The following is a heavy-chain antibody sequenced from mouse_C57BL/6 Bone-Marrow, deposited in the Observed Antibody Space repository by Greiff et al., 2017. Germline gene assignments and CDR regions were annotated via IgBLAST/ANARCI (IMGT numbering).Heavy chain of an antibody. D-gene: IGHD1-1*01. V-gene: IGHV1-81*01. CDR3: ARERVYGSSPYYFDY. J-gene: IGHJ2*01. Sequence: VQLQQSGAELARPGASVKLSCKASGYTFTSYGISWVKQRTRQGLEWIGEIYPRSGNTYYNEKFKGKATLTADKSSSTAYMELRSLTSEDSAVYFCARERVYGSSPYYFDYWGQGTTLTVSA. CDR1: GYTFTSYG. CDR2: IYPRSGNT.